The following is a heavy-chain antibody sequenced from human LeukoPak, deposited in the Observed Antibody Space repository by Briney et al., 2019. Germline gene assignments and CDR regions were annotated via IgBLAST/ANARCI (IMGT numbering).Heavy chain of an antibody. Sequence: ASVKVSCKASGYTFTGYYMHWVRQAPGQGLEWMGWINPNSGGTNYAQKFQGRVTMTRDTSISTAYMELSRLRSDDTAVYYCARAWREYFDWFPFDYWGQGTLVIVSS. CDR3: ARAWREYFDWFPFDY. V-gene: IGHV1-2*02. J-gene: IGHJ4*02. CDR2: INPNSGGT. CDR1: GYTFTGYY. D-gene: IGHD3-9*01.